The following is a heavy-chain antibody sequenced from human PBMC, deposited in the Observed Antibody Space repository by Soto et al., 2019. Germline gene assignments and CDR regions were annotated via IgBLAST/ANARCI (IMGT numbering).Heavy chain of an antibody. Sequence: GGTVRLSCAASGFTFSSYRMCWVRQAPGKGLEWVANIKQGGSEKYYVDSVKGRFTISRDNAKNSLYLQMNSLRAEDTAVYYCASDTFYYFWSGYPTDYYQYVWGKGTTVTGSS. V-gene: IGHV3-7*01. D-gene: IGHD3-3*01. CDR3: ASDTFYYFWSGYPTDYYQYV. CDR2: IKQGGSEK. CDR1: GFTFSSYR. J-gene: IGHJ6*03.